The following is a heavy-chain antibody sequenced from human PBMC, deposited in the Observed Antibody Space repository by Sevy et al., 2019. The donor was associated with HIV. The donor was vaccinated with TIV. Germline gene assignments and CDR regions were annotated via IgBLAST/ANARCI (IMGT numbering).Heavy chain of an antibody. J-gene: IGHJ3*02. V-gene: IGHV3-11*01. CDR2: ISSSSNSM. D-gene: IGHD3-10*01. Sequence: GGSLRLSCAASGFLFSEYYMSWIRQAPGKGLEWVSDISSSSNSMYYADSVKGRFTISRDNAKKSLYLQMNSLRADDTAIYYCARVKTRSGGAFDIWGQGTMVTVSS. CDR1: GFLFSEYY. CDR3: ARVKTRSGGAFDI.